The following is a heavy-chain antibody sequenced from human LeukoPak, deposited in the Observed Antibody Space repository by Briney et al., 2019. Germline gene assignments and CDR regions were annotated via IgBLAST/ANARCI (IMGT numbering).Heavy chain of an antibody. CDR2: IKQDGSEK. CDR3: ARAWGYYYYGMDV. V-gene: IGHV3-7*01. Sequence: PGGSLRLSCAASGFTISSYWMSWVRQAPGKGLEWVANIKQDGSEKYYVDSVKGRFTISRDNAKNSLYLQMNSLRAEDTAVYYCARAWGYYYYGMDVWGQGTTVTVSS. D-gene: IGHD3-16*01. J-gene: IGHJ6*02. CDR1: GFTISSYW.